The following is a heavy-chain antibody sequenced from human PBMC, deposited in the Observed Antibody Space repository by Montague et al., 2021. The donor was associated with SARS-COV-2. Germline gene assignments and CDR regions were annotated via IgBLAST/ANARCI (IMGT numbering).Heavy chain of an antibody. CDR3: AAQTNYYYYSLDV. V-gene: IGHV4-59*08. J-gene: IGHJ6*02. CDR1: GGSIRNYY. Sequence: SETLSLTCAVSGGSIRNYYWSWIRQPPGRGLEWIAYIYDSGNVDYNPSLKSRVTILVDTSKNQFSLKLSPVTAADTAVYYCAAQTNYYYYSLDVWGQGTPATVS. CDR2: IYDSGNV.